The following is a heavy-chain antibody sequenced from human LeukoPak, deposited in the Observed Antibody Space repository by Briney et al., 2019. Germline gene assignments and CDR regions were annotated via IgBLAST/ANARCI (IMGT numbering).Heavy chain of an antibody. D-gene: IGHD2-15*01. CDR1: GYTFTDYY. V-gene: IGHV1-2*02. CDR3: ARDGTFDI. J-gene: IGHJ3*02. CDR2: INPDSGVT. Sequence: ASVKVSCKASGYTFTDYYMHWVRQAPGPGLEWMGWINPDSGVTNYPQKFQGRVTMTRDTSSSTAYMELIRLRSDDTAVYYCARDGTFDIWGQGTMGTVSS.